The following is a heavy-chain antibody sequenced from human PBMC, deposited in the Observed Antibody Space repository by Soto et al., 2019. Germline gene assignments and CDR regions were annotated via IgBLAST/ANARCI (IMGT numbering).Heavy chain of an antibody. J-gene: IGHJ6*02. CDR2: ISGSGGST. V-gene: IGHV3-23*01. CDR3: AKDTIFGVVIPLYYYYGMDV. CDR1: GFTFSSYA. D-gene: IGHD3-3*01. Sequence: GSLRLSCAASGFTFSSYAMSWVRQAPGKGLEWVSAISGSGGSTYYADSVKGRFTISRDNSKNTLYLQMNSLRAEDTVVYYCAKDTIFGVVIPLYYYYGMDVWGQGTTVTV.